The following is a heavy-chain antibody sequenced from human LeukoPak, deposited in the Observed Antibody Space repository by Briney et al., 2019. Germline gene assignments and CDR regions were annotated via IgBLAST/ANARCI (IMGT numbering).Heavy chain of an antibody. CDR2: ISSSGSTI. V-gene: IGHV3-48*03. Sequence: GGSPRLSCAASGFTFSSYEMNWVRQAPGKGLEWVSYISSSGSTIYYADSVKGRFTISRDNAKNSLYLQMNSLRAEDTAVYYCARVGNYYDSSGCDYWGQGTLVTVSS. D-gene: IGHD3-22*01. CDR3: ARVGNYYDSSGCDY. J-gene: IGHJ4*02. CDR1: GFTFSSYE.